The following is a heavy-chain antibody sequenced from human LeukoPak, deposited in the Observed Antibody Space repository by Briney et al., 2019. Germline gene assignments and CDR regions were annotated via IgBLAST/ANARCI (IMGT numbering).Heavy chain of an antibody. J-gene: IGHJ4*02. CDR3: ARLGDDSSGPLLFDY. D-gene: IGHD3-22*01. Sequence: SETLSLTCTVSGGSISSGGYYWSWIRQHPGKGLEWIGYIYYSGSTYYNPSLKSRVTISVDTSKNQFSLKLSSVTAADTAVYYCARLGDDSSGPLLFDYWGQGTLVTVSS. CDR1: GGSISSGGYY. CDR2: IYYSGST. V-gene: IGHV4-31*03.